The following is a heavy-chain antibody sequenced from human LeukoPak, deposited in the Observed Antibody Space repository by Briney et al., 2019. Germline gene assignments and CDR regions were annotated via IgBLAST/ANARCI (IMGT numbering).Heavy chain of an antibody. CDR1: GFTVSRNY. Sequence: GGCLRLSCAASGFTVSRNYMSWVRQAPGKGLGWVGVIYSSDSTYYEHSVKGRFTIYRDNSKNTLYLQMNSLRAEDTAVYYCASRLTYYYDSSGYYWGDYWGQGTLVTVSS. V-gene: IGHV3-66*01. D-gene: IGHD3-22*01. CDR3: ASRLTYYYDSSGYYWGDY. CDR2: IYSSDST. J-gene: IGHJ4*02.